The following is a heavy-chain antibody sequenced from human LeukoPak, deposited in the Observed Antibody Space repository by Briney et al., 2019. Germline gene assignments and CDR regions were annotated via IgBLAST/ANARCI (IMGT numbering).Heavy chain of an antibody. CDR3: ARELNYYDSSGYYDYFDY. J-gene: IGHJ4*02. CDR2: IYYSGST. V-gene: IGHV4-39*07. Sequence: KPSETLSLTCTVSGGSISSSSYYWGWIRQPPGKGLEWIGSIYYSGSTYYNPSLKSRVTISVDTSKNQFSLKLSSVTAADTAVYYCARELNYYDSSGYYDYFDYWGQGTLVTVSS. D-gene: IGHD3-22*01. CDR1: GGSISSSSYY.